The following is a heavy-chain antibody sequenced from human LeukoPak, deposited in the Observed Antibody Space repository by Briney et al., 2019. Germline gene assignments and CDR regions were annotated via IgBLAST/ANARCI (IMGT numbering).Heavy chain of an antibody. J-gene: IGHJ4*02. CDR1: GFTFSSYD. CDR3: ANSEIAVAGPDY. D-gene: IGHD6-19*01. V-gene: IGHV3-23*01. CDR2: IRPSGDNT. Sequence: QSGGSLRLSCAASGFTFSSYDMTWVRQAPGRGLEWVSSIRPSGDNTYYGDSVKGRFTISRDNSKNTLYLQMNSLRAEDTAVYYCANSEIAVAGPDYWGQGTLVTVSS.